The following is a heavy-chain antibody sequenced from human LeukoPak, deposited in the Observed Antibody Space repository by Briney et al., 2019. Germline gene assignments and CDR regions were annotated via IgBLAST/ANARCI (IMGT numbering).Heavy chain of an antibody. J-gene: IGHJ4*02. CDR3: ARGDGYNV. V-gene: IGHV4-59*08. Sequence: SETLSLTCTVSGVSSSSSYWSWIRQPPGKGLEWIGYILYTGDSNHNPSLKSRVSISLDTSKDQISLKLSSVTAADTAVYYCARGDGYNVWGQGTLVTVSS. D-gene: IGHD5-24*01. CDR2: ILYTGDS. CDR1: GVSSSSSY.